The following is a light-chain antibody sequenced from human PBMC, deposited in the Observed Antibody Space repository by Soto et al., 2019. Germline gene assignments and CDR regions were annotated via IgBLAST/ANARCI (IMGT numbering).Light chain of an antibody. CDR1: QSVSSN. J-gene: IGKJ2*01. CDR2: GAS. Sequence: IVMTHSPATLSVSPGERATLSCRSSQSVSSNVAWYQQKPGQAPRLLIYGASTRATGIPARFSGSGSGTEFTLTISSLQSEDFEVYYCQQYSNWPQTFGQGTKVDTK. V-gene: IGKV3-15*01. CDR3: QQYSNWPQT.